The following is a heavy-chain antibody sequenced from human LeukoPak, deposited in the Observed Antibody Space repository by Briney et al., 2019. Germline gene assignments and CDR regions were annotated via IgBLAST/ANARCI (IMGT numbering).Heavy chain of an antibody. D-gene: IGHD3-22*01. CDR2: IYYRSST. Sequence: SDTLSLTCTLSGGSIISGGYYWSWLRQHPGRGLELIVNIYYRSSTYYNPSLNSRVTISVDTSKNQFSLKLSSVTAADTAVYYCARHGPHTSGYPLDYWGQGTLVTVSS. CDR1: GGSIISGGYY. V-gene: IGHV4-31*03. CDR3: ARHGPHTSGYPLDY. J-gene: IGHJ4*02.